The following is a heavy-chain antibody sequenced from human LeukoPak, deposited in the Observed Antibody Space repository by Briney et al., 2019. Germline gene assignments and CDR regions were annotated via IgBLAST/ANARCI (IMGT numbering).Heavy chain of an antibody. J-gene: IGHJ4*02. D-gene: IGHD2-15*01. CDR1: GFTFSNYC. CDR3: VRDEMVDPPIDY. V-gene: IGHV3-74*01. Sequence: GGSLRLSCAASGFTFSNYCMHWVRQTPGKGLGWVSHISPDVSGRSYACSVKGRFTVSRDKATNTVYLRMHGRRADDKVVYYWVRDEMVDPPIDYWGQGTLVTVSS. CDR2: ISPDVSGR.